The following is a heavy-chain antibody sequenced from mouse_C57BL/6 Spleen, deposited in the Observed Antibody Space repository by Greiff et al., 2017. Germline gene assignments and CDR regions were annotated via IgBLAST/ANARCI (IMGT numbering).Heavy chain of an antibody. J-gene: IGHJ1*03. CDR2: INYDGSST. Sequence: EVKLVESEGGLVQPGSSMKLSCTASGFTFSDYYMAWVRQVPEKGLEWVANINYDGSSTYYLDSLKSRFIISRDNAKNILYLQMSSLKSEDTATYYCARDTRPNWYFDVWGTGTTVTVSS. V-gene: IGHV5-16*01. CDR1: GFTFSDYY. D-gene: IGHD3-2*02. CDR3: ARDTRPNWYFDV.